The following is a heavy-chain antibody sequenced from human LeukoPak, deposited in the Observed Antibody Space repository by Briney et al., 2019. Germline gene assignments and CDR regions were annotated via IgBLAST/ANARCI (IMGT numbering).Heavy chain of an antibody. V-gene: IGHV5-51*01. J-gene: IGHJ4*02. CDR2: IYLGDSDT. Sequence: GESLKISCKGSGYSFTSYWIGWVRQMPGKGLEWMGIIYLGDSDTRYGPSFQGQVTISADKSISTAYLQWSSLKASDTAMYYCARGSVGFGELSLDYFDYWGQGTLVTVSS. CDR3: ARGSVGFGELSLDYFDY. D-gene: IGHD3-10*01. CDR1: GYSFTSYW.